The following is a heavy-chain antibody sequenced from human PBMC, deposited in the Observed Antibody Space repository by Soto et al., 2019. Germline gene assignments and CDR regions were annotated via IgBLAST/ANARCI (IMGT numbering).Heavy chain of an antibody. Sequence: VSLLLSCAASGFTFSSYAMSWVRQAPGKGLEWVSAISGSGGSTYYADSVKGRLTISRDNSKKTLYLQMNSLRAEDTAVYYCAKGPYGDYDWGQGTLVTVSS. J-gene: IGHJ4*02. CDR3: AKGPYGDYD. D-gene: IGHD4-17*01. V-gene: IGHV3-23*01. CDR2: ISGSGGST. CDR1: GFTFSSYA.